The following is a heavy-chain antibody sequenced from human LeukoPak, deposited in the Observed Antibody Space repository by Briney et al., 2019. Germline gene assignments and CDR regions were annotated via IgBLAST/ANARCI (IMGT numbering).Heavy chain of an antibody. J-gene: IGHJ4*02. CDR3: AKEAQYYYDSSGYYDY. CDR2: ISGSGGST. D-gene: IGHD3-22*01. Sequence: GGSLRLSCAASGFTFSSYAMSWVRQAPGKGLEWVSAISGSGGSTYYADSVKGRFTISRDNSQNTLYLQINSLTTADTAVYFCAKEAQYYYDSSGYYDYWGQGTLVTVSS. CDR1: GFTFSSYA. V-gene: IGHV3-23*01.